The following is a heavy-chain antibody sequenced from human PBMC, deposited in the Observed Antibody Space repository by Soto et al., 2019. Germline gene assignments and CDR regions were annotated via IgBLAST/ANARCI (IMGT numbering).Heavy chain of an antibody. V-gene: IGHV4-61*01. CDR1: GESVGRGTNY. D-gene: IGHD2-8*02. CDR2: IFDAATT. CDR3: ARDRRGRAGGVIYYYGMEV. J-gene: IGHJ6*01. Sequence: QVQLQESGPGLMKPSGTLSLLCSVSGESVGRGTNYWSGVRQAPGRGLEWIGYIFDAATTNYNPSLESRVSISLDAAKNQVSLKLTSVTAADTAIYSCARDRRGRAGGVIYYYGMEVW.